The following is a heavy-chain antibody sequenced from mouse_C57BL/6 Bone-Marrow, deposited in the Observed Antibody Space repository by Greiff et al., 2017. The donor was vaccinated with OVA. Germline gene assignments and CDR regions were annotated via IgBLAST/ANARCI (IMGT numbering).Heavy chain of an antibody. J-gene: IGHJ2*01. CDR1: GFNFKDDY. D-gene: IGHD2-1*01. CDR3: TMRGNYAFDY. CDR2: IDPENGDT. Sequence: EVQLQQSGAELVRPGASVKLSCTASGFNFKDDYMHWVKQRPEQGLEWIGWIDPENGDTEYASKFQGKATITADTSSTTAYLQLSSLTSEDTAVYYGTMRGNYAFDYWGQGTTLTVSS. V-gene: IGHV14-4*01.